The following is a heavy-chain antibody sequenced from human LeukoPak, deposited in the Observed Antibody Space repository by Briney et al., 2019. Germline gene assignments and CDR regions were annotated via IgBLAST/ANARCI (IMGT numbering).Heavy chain of an antibody. Sequence: GASVKVSCKASGYTFTSYYMHWVRQAPGQGLEWMGIINPSGGSTSYAQKFQGRVTMTRDTSISTAYMELSRLRSDDTAVYYCARDPIAAAGMCDYWGQGTLVTVSS. CDR3: ARDPIAAAGMCDY. CDR1: GYTFTSYY. CDR2: INPSGGST. V-gene: IGHV1-46*01. J-gene: IGHJ4*02. D-gene: IGHD6-13*01.